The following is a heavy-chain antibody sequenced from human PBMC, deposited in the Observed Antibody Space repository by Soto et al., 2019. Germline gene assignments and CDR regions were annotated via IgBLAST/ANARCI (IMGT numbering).Heavy chain of an antibody. V-gene: IGHV3-74*01. Sequence: PGGSLRLSCAASGFTFSSYWMHWVRQAPGKGLVWVSRINSDGSSTSYADSVKGRFTISRDNAKNTLYLQMNSLRAEDTAVYYCAPSYIVLMVYAIRPSAPWGQGTLVTVSS. CDR3: APSYIVLMVYAIRPSAP. J-gene: IGHJ5*02. CDR2: INSDGSST. D-gene: IGHD2-8*01. CDR1: GFTFSSYW.